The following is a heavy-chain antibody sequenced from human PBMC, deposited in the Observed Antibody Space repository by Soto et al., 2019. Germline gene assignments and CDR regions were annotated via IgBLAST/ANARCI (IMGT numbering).Heavy chain of an antibody. D-gene: IGHD2-2*01. J-gene: IGHJ4*02. CDR3: AKAGRDIVLVPAAIDY. Sequence: ASVKVSCKTSGYTFTAFAVHWVRQASGQRLEWMGWINVGNGDTKSSQNLQGRVTITRDTSASTVYMELSSLRAEDTAVYYCAKAGRDIVLVPAAIDYWGQGTLVTVSS. V-gene: IGHV1-3*01. CDR2: INVGNGDT. CDR1: GYTFTAFA.